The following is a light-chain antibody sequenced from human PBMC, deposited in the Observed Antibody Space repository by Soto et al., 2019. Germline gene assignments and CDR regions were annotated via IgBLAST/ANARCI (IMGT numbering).Light chain of an antibody. Sequence: EIVMTQSPASLSVSPGESVTLSCRASQSVASNLAWYQQKPGQAPRLLIYGTSTRATGVPARFSGSGSGTDFTLTISSLEPEDFAVYYCQQRQYWPPITFGQGTRLEI. V-gene: IGKV3-15*01. J-gene: IGKJ5*01. CDR3: QQRQYWPPIT. CDR1: QSVASN. CDR2: GTS.